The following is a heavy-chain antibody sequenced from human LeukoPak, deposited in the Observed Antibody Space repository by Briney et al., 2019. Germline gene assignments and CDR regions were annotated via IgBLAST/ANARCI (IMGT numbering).Heavy chain of an antibody. Sequence: PGGSLRLSCAASGFTFSSYGMSWVRQAPGKGLEWVSGISNSGGTTYYADSVKGRFTISRDNSKNTLYLQMNSLKTEDTAVYFCAAGVGTTDFDYWGQGTLVTVSS. CDR3: AAGVGTTDFDY. CDR2: ISNSGGTT. J-gene: IGHJ4*02. D-gene: IGHD1-26*01. CDR1: GFTFSSYG. V-gene: IGHV3-23*01.